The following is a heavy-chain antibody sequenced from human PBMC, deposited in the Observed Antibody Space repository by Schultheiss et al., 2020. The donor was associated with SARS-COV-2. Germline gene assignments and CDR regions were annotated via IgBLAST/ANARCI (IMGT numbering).Heavy chain of an antibody. Sequence: SETLSLTCTVSGGSISSGDYYWSWIRQPAGKGLEWIGEINHSGSTNYNPSLKSRVTMSLDTSKNQFSLKLSSVTAADTAVYYCARFRGDAFDIWGQGTMVTVSS. CDR1: GGSISSGDYY. CDR2: INHSGST. J-gene: IGHJ3*02. CDR3: ARFRGDAFDI. D-gene: IGHD5-24*01. V-gene: IGHV4-61*10.